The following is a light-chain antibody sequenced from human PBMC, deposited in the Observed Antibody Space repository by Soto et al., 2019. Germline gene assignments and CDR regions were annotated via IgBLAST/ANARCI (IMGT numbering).Light chain of an antibody. Sequence: DIQMTQSPSSLSASVRDRVTITCRASQTISNYLNWYQQKPGKAPKLLIYAASSLQSGVPSRFSGSGSGTDFTLTIRSLQPEDLATYYCQHSYRTPLTFGGGTKVAIK. CDR3: QHSYRTPLT. V-gene: IGKV1-39*01. CDR1: QTISNY. J-gene: IGKJ4*01. CDR2: AAS.